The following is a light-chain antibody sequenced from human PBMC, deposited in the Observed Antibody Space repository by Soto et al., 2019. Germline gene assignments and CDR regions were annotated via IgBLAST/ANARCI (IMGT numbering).Light chain of an antibody. CDR2: GAS. Sequence: IVLTQSPATLSLSAGERATLSWRASQSVSNNYLAWYQQKPGQAPRLRIYGASTRATGIPARLSGSGSGTEFTLTISSLQSEDSAVYYCQQYNNWLTFGQGTKVDI. J-gene: IGKJ1*01. CDR1: QSVSNN. CDR3: QQYNNWLT. V-gene: IGKV3-15*01.